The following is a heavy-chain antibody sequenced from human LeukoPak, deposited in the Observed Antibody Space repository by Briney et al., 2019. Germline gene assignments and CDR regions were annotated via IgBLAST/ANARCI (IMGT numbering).Heavy chain of an antibody. J-gene: IGHJ4*02. V-gene: IGHV1-69*04. Sequence: EASVKVSCKASGGTFSSYAISWVRQAPGQGLEWMGRIIPILGIANYAQKFQGRVTITADKSTSTAYMELSSLRSEDTAVYYCARDPRPYCSGGSCYLGYWGQGTLVTVSS. CDR3: ARDPRPYCSGGSCYLGY. D-gene: IGHD2-15*01. CDR1: GGTFSSYA. CDR2: IIPILGIA.